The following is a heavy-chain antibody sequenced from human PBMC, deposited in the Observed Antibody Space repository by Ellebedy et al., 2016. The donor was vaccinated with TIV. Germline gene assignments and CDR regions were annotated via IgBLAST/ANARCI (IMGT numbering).Heavy chain of an antibody. CDR3: ARDQIAARASSFDY. D-gene: IGHD6-6*01. V-gene: IGHV3-33*01. CDR1: GFTFSSYG. CDR2: IWYDGSNK. Sequence: GESLKISCAASGFTFSSYGMHWVRQAPGKGLEWVAVIWYDGSNKYYADSVKGRFTISRDNSKNTLYLQMNSLRAEDTAVYYCARDQIAARASSFDYWGQGTLVTVSS. J-gene: IGHJ4*02.